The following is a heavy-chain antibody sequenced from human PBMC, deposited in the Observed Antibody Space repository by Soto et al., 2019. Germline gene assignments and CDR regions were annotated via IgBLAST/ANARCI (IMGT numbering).Heavy chain of an antibody. CDR2: IIPIFGTA. CDR3: ARKLPPNAPDYYYYGMDV. D-gene: IGHD2-15*01. V-gene: IGHV1-69*13. J-gene: IGHJ6*02. CDR1: GGTFSSYA. Sequence: EASVKVSCKASGGTFSSYAISWVRQAPGQGLEWMGGIIPIFGTANYAQKFQGRVTITADESTSTAYMELSSLRSEDTAVYYCARKLPPNAPDYYYYGMDVWGQGTTVTAP.